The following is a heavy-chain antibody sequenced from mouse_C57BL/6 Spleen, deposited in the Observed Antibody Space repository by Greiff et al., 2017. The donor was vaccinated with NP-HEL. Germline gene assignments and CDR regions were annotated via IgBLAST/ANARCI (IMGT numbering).Heavy chain of an antibody. D-gene: IGHD1-1*01. CDR2: IDPETGGT. V-gene: IGHV1-15*01. CDR3: TPITTVNAMDY. CDR1: GYTFTDYE. Sequence: QVQLQQSGAELVRPGASVTLSCKASGYTFTDYEMHWVKQTPVHGLEWIGAIDPETGGTAYNQKFKGKAILTADKSSSTAYMELRSLTSEDSAVYYCTPITTVNAMDYWGQGTSVTVSS. J-gene: IGHJ4*01.